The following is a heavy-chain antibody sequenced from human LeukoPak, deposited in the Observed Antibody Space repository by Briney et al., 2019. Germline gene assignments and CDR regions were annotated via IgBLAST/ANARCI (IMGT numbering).Heavy chain of an antibody. J-gene: IGHJ6*02. CDR3: AKDKSLGQSNYYYGMDV. CDR2: ISSSGSTI. V-gene: IGHV3-11*01. Sequence: GGSLRLSCAASGFTFSDYYMSWIRQAPGKGLEWVSYISSSGSTIYYADSVKGRFTISRDNAKNSLYLQMNSLRAEDTALYYCAKDKSLGQSNYYYGMDVWGQGTTVTVSS. CDR1: GFTFSDYY.